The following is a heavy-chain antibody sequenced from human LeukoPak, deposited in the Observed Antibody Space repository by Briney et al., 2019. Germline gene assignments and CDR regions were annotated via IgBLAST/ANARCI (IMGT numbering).Heavy chain of an antibody. D-gene: IGHD5-12*01. V-gene: IGHV1-24*01. J-gene: IGHJ4*02. CDR1: GYTLTELS. Sequence: ASVKVSCKDSGYTLTELSMHWVRQAPGKGLEWMGGFDPEDGETIYAQKFQGRVTMTEDTSTDTAYMKLSSLRSEDTAVYYCATSDIVATIWNYWGQGTLVTVSS. CDR3: ATSDIVATIWNY. CDR2: FDPEDGET.